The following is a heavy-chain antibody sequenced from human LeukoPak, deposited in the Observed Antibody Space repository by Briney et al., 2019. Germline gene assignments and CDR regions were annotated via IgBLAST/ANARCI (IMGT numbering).Heavy chain of an antibody. CDR2: ISGSGGST. V-gene: IGHV3-23*01. Sequence: GGSLRLSCAASGFTFSSYAMSWVRQAPGKGLEWVSAISGSGGSTYYADSVKGRFTISRDNSKNTLHLQMSSLRAEDTAVYYCAKATGVLLVHWGQGTLVTVSS. CDR3: AKATGVLLVH. D-gene: IGHD3-10*01. CDR1: GFTFSSYA. J-gene: IGHJ4*02.